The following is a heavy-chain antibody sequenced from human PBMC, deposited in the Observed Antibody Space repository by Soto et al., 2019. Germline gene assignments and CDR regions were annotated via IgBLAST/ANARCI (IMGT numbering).Heavy chain of an antibody. CDR2: IYDSGDA. CDR3: AKDREEGYNFYYGMDV. Sequence: QVQLQQSGPGLVKPSETLSLTCSVSGGSISSYFKNWIRQAPGKGLEWIGCIYDSGDANYNPSLKSRVTLSVDTSKNQVSLKLTSVTAADTAIYYCAKDREEGYNFYYGMDVWGQGATVTVSS. J-gene: IGHJ6*02. D-gene: IGHD3-10*01. V-gene: IGHV4-59*12. CDR1: GGSISSYF.